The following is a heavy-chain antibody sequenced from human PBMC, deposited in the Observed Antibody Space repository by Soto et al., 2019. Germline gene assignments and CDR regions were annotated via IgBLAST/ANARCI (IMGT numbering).Heavy chain of an antibody. J-gene: IGHJ4*02. V-gene: IGHV1-3*05. Sequence: QVQLVQSGAEEKKPGASVKVSCKPSGYTFTIYAMHWVRQAPGQRLEWMGWINAGNGNTKYSQKFQGRVTITRDTSASTAYMEVSSLRSEDTAVYYCARDGGEAAAGTNFVYGGQGTLVTVSS. CDR3: ARDGGEAAAGTNFVY. CDR1: GYTFTIYA. D-gene: IGHD6-13*01. CDR2: INAGNGNT.